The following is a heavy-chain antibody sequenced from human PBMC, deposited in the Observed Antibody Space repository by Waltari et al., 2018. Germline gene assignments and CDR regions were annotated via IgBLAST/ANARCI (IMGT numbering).Heavy chain of an antibody. Sequence: QVQLVQSGAEVKKPGSSVKVSCKASGGTFSSYAISWVRQAPGQGLEWMGGIIPILGIANYAQKFQGRVTITADESTSTAYMELSSLRSEDTAVYYCARETDGDSYSNWFDPWGQGTLVTVSS. J-gene: IGHJ5*02. D-gene: IGHD4-17*01. CDR2: IIPILGIA. CDR1: GGTFSSYA. CDR3: ARETDGDSYSNWFDP. V-gene: IGHV1-69*04.